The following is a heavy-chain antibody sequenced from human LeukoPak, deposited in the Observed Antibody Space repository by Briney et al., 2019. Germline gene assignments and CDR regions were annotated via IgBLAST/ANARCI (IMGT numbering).Heavy chain of an antibody. Sequence: PSETLSLTCTVSGGSISSYYWSWIRQPAGKGLGWIGRIYTSGSINYNPSLKSRVTMSVDTSKNQFSLKLSSVTAADTAVYYCASESPGAYYFDYWGQGTLVTVSS. V-gene: IGHV4-4*07. CDR2: IYTSGSI. D-gene: IGHD1-26*01. CDR1: GGSISSYY. CDR3: ASESPGAYYFDY. J-gene: IGHJ4*02.